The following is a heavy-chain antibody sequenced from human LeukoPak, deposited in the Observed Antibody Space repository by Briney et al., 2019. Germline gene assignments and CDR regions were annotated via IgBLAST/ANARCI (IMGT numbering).Heavy chain of an antibody. CDR3: AKVLAVTSYGAKSVFDH. Sequence: PGGSLRLSCAASGFTFSNYGMHWVRQAPGKGLEWVAFIWYDGSNKYYADSVKGRFTISRDNSKNTVYLQMNSLRPEDTAVYYCAKVLAVTSYGAKSVFDHWGQGTLVTVSS. CDR2: IWYDGSNK. D-gene: IGHD4-23*01. CDR1: GFTFSNYG. J-gene: IGHJ4*02. V-gene: IGHV3-30*02.